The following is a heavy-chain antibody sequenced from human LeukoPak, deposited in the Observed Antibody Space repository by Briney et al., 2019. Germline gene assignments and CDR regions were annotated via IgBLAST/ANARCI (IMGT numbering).Heavy chain of an antibody. CDR3: AREEGSLAADY. D-gene: IGHD3-16*02. J-gene: IGHJ4*02. V-gene: IGHV4-38-2*02. CDR2: IYHSGGT. Sequence: SETLSLTCTVSGYSISSGYYWGWIRQPPGKGLEWIGSIYHSGGTYYNPSLKSRVTISVDTSKNQFSLKLSSVTAADTAVYYCAREEGSLAADYWGQGTLVTVSS. CDR1: GYSISSGYY.